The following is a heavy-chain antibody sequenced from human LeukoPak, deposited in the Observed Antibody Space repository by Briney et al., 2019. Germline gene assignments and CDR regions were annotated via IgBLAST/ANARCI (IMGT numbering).Heavy chain of an antibody. D-gene: IGHD5-12*01. CDR1: GGAISSGSYY. J-gene: IGHJ4*02. CDR2: IYTSGTT. CDR3: AREGYSGYDIDY. Sequence: SQTLSLTCTVSGGAISSGSYYWSWIRQSAGKGLEWIGRIYTSGTTNSNPSLKSRVTMSLDTSKNQFSLKLSSVTAADTAVYYCAREGYSGYDIDYWGQGTLVTVSS. V-gene: IGHV4-61*02.